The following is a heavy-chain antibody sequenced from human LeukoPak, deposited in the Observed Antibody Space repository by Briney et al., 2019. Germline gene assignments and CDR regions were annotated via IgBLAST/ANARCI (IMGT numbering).Heavy chain of an antibody. Sequence: KPGASVKVSCKASGYTFTSYYMHWVRQAPGQGLEWMGIINPSGGSTSYAQKFQGRVTMTRDTSTSTVYMELSSLRSEDTAVYYCARGWDHIVVVTGTDIRVRYWGQGTLVTVSS. CDR3: ARGWDHIVVVTGTDIRVRY. V-gene: IGHV1-46*01. D-gene: IGHD2-21*02. CDR1: GYTFTSYY. CDR2: INPSGGST. J-gene: IGHJ4*02.